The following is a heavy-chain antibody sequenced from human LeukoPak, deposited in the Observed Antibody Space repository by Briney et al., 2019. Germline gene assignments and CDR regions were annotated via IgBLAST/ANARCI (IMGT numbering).Heavy chain of an antibody. CDR3: ARGDAVPVGGMDV. V-gene: IGHV4-30-2*01. Sequence: SQTLSLTCAVSGGSISSGGYSWSWIRQPPGKGLEWIGYIYHSGSTYYNPSLKSRVTITVDRSKNQFSLKLSSVTAADTAVYYCARGDAVPVGGMDVWGQGTTVTVSS. J-gene: IGHJ6*02. CDR1: GGSISSGGYS. CDR2: IYHSGST. D-gene: IGHD2-2*01.